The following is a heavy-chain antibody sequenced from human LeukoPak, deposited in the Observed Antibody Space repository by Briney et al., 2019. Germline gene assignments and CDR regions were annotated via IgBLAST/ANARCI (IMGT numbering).Heavy chain of an antibody. Sequence: SETLSLTCTVSGGSISSYYWSWIRQPPGKGLEWIWYIYYSGSTNYNPSLKSRVTISVDRSKNQFSLKLSSVTAADTAVYYCARDLLFGDYVDYWGQGTLVTVSS. D-gene: IGHD3-10*01. CDR2: IYYSGST. CDR1: GGSISSYY. J-gene: IGHJ4*02. CDR3: ARDLLFGDYVDY. V-gene: IGHV4-59*12.